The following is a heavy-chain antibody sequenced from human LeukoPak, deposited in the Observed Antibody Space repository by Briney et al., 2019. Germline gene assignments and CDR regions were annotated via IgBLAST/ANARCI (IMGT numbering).Heavy chain of an antibody. CDR2: ISSSGSTI. D-gene: IGHD3-22*01. V-gene: IGHV3-11*01. CDR1: GFTFSDYY. J-gene: IGHJ3*02. CDR3: ARSLDYYDSSGPFFDI. Sequence: GGSLRLSCAASGFTFSDYYMSWIRQAPGKGLEWVSYISSSGSTIYYADSVKGRFTISRDNAKNSLYLQMNSLRAEDTAVYYCARSLDYYDSSGPFFDIWGQGTMVTVSS.